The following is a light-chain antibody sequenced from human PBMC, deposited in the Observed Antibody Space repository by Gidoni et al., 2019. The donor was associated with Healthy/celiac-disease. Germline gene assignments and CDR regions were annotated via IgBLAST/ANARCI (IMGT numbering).Light chain of an antibody. CDR2: EVS. V-gene: IGLV2-18*01. CDR1: SIDVGSYNR. Sequence: QSALTQPPSVPGSPGPSVTISCTGTSIDVGSYNRVSWYQQPPGTAPKLMIYEVSNRPTGVPDRFSGSKSGNTASLTISGLQAEDEADYYCSLYTSSVVFGGGTKLTVL. CDR3: SLYTSSVV. J-gene: IGLJ2*01.